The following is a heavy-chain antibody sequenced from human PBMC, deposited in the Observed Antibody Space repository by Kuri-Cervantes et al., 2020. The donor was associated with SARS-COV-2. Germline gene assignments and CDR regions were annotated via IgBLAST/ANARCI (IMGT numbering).Heavy chain of an antibody. CDR1: GYTFTGYY. Sequence: AAVQVSCKDAGYTFTGYYILWLRQAPGQGLEWIEWINPNSGGTNYAPKLQGRVTMTRDTSISTAYMELSRLRSDDTAVYYCASVVSLGYCSSTSCYELDYWGQGTLVTVSS. CDR3: ASVVSLGYCSSTSCYELDY. D-gene: IGHD2-2*03. J-gene: IGHJ4*02. V-gene: IGHV1-2*02. CDR2: INPNSGGT.